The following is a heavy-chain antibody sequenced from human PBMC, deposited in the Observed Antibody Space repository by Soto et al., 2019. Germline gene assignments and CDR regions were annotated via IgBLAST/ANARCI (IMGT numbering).Heavy chain of an antibody. CDR3: AKRGRGAVAFDY. CDR2: ISGSGGST. CDR1: GFTFSSYA. Sequence: LRLSCAASGFTFSSYAMSWVRQAPGKGLEWVSAISGSGGSTYYADSVKGRFTISRDNSKNTLYLQMNSLRAEDTAVYYCAKRGRGAVAFDYWGQGTLVTVSS. J-gene: IGHJ4*02. D-gene: IGHD6-19*01. V-gene: IGHV3-23*01.